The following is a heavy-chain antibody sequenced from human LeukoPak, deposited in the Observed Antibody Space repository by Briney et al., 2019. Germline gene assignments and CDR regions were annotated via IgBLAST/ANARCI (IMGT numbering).Heavy chain of an antibody. CDR3: ARAFRGIFGVFEAFDI. J-gene: IGHJ3*02. V-gene: IGHV4-38-2*02. CDR2: IYHSGRT. D-gene: IGHD3-3*01. CDR1: GGSISSYY. Sequence: SETLSLTCTVSGGSISSYYWGWIRQPPGKGLEWIGIIYHSGRTDYNPSLKSRVTISEDTSKNQFSLKLSSVTAADTAVYYCARAFRGIFGVFEAFDIWGQGTMVTVSS.